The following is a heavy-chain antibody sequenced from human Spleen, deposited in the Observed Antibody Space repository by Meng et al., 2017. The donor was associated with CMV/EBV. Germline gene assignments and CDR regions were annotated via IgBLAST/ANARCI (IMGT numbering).Heavy chain of an antibody. CDR1: GFTFSSSL. Sequence: SCAPSGFTFSSSLMNWVCQAPEKGLEWVADIKCDGSEKYYVDSVKGRLTISRDNAKNSLYLQVNSLRAEDMTVYFCVTGPSGFSQFQHWGQGTLVTVSS. D-gene: IGHD3-22*01. V-gene: IGHV3-52*01. J-gene: IGHJ1*01. CDR2: IKCDGSEK. CDR3: VTGPSGFSQFQH.